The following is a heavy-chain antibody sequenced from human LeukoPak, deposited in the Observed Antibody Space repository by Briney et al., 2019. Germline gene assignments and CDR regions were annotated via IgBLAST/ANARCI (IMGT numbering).Heavy chain of an antibody. Sequence: GASVKVSCKASGYTFTGYYVHWVRQAPGQGLEWMGWINPNSGGTNYAQKFQGRVTMTRDTSISTAYMELSRLRSDDTAVYYCARVRYYDSSGYYRPDDAFDIWGQGTMVTVSS. CDR1: GYTFTGYY. D-gene: IGHD3-22*01. V-gene: IGHV1-2*02. CDR2: INPNSGGT. J-gene: IGHJ3*02. CDR3: ARVRYYDSSGYYRPDDAFDI.